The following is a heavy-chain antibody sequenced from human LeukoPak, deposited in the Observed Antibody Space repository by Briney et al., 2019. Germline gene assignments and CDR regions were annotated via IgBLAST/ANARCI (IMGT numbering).Heavy chain of an antibody. CDR1: GGSISSYY. D-gene: IGHD6-6*01. Sequence: PETLSLTCTVSGGSISSYYWSWIRQPPGKGLEWIGYIYYSGSTNYNPSLKSRVTISVDTSKNQFSLKLSSVTAADTAVYYCAARRQLARFDYWGQGTLVTVSS. CDR2: IYYSGST. V-gene: IGHV4-59*01. CDR3: AARRQLARFDY. J-gene: IGHJ4*02.